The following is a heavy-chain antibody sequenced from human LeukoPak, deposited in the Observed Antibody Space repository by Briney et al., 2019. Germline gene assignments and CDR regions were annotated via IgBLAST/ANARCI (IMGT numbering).Heavy chain of an antibody. CDR3: ARGADYGDYLDY. J-gene: IGHJ4*02. CDR2: IIPIFGTA. Sequence: SVKFSCKASGGTFSSYAISWVRQAPGQGLEWMGGIIPIFGTANYAQKFQGRVTITADESTSTAYMELSSLRSEDTAVYYCARGADYGDYLDYWGQGTLVTVSS. D-gene: IGHD4-17*01. CDR1: GGTFSSYA. V-gene: IGHV1-69*13.